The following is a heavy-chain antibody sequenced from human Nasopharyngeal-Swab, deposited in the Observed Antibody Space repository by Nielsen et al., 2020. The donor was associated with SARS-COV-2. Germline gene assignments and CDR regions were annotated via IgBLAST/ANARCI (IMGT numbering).Heavy chain of an antibody. D-gene: IGHD1-14*01. CDR3: ARGDLMSARRINRAVDY. V-gene: IGHV3-30-3*01. J-gene: IGHJ4*02. CDR1: GFTFSSYA. CDR2: ISYDGSNK. Sequence: GGSLRLFCAASGFTFSSYAMHWVRQAPGKGLEWVAVISYDGSNKYYADSVKGRFTISRDNSKNTLYLQMNSLRAEDTAVYYCARGDLMSARRINRAVDYWGQGTLVTVSS.